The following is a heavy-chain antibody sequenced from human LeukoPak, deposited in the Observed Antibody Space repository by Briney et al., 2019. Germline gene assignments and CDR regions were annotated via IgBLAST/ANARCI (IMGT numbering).Heavy chain of an antibody. CDR1: GFTVSSNY. Sequence: PGGSLRLSCAASGFTVSSNYMSWVRQAPGKGLEWVSVIYSGGSTYYADSVKGRFTISRDNSKNTPYLQMNSLRAEDTAVYYCVGDSSSSGPPWYWGQGTLVTVSS. CDR2: IYSGGST. V-gene: IGHV3-53*01. D-gene: IGHD6-6*01. J-gene: IGHJ4*02. CDR3: VGDSSSSGPPWY.